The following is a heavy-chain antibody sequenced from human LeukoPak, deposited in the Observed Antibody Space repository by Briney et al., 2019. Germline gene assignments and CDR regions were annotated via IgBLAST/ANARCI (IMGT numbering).Heavy chain of an antibody. V-gene: IGHV3-33*08. CDR3: ARDLAAGEHFYFDL. J-gene: IGHJ2*01. D-gene: IGHD7-27*01. CDR1: GFTFSSYG. Sequence: SGGSLRLSCAASGFTFSSYGMHWVRQAPGKGLEWVALIWYDGNNKYYADSVKGRFTVSRDNSKNTLYLQMNSLRAEDTAVYYCARDLAAGEHFYFDLWGRGALVTVSS. CDR2: IWYDGNNK.